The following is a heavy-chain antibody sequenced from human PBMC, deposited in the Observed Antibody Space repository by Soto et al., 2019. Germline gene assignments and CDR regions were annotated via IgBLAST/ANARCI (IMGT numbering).Heavy chain of an antibody. CDR3: ARAKGGIDDY. CDR1: GGTFSSYT. CDR2: IIPILGIA. V-gene: IGHV1-69*02. J-gene: IGHJ4*02. Sequence: QVQLVQSGAEVKKPGSSVKVSCKASGGTFSSYTISWVRQAPGQGLEWMGRIIPILGIANYAQKFQGRVXIXXDKPTSTAYMELSSLRSEDTAVYYCARAKGGIDDYWGQGTLVTVSS. D-gene: IGHD2-15*01.